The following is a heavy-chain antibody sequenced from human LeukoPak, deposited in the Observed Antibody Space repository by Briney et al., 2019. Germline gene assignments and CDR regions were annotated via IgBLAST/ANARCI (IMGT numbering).Heavy chain of an antibody. D-gene: IGHD3-9*01. V-gene: IGHV3-53*01. CDR3: ASTYYDILTGYYKDY. J-gene: IGHJ4*02. Sequence: PGGSLRLSCAASGFTVSSNYMSWVRQAPGKGLEWVSVIYSGGSTYYADSVKGRFTISRDNSKNTLYLQMNSLRAEDTAVYYRASTYYDILTGYYKDYWGQGTLVTVSS. CDR1: GFTVSSNY. CDR2: IYSGGST.